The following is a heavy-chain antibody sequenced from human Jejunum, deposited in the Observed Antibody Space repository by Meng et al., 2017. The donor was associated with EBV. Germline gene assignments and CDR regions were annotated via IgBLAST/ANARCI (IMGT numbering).Heavy chain of an antibody. CDR1: GFRFSSYV. Sequence: QVQLVESGXGVVQPGXSLRLSCAASGFRFSSYVMHWVRQAPGKGPEWVALISYDETNTYYADSVRGRFTISRDNSKNTLYLQMNSLRAEDTAVYYCARDHSPSDWGQGTLVTVSS. CDR2: ISYDETNT. V-gene: IGHV3-30-3*01. J-gene: IGHJ4*02. CDR3: ARDHSPSD.